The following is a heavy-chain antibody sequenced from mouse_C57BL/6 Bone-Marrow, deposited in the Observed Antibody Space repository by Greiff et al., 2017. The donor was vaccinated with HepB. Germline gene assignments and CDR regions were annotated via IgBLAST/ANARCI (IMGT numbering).Heavy chain of an antibody. Sequence: QVQLQQSGAELARPGASVKLSCKASGYTFTSYGISWVKQRTGQGLEWIGEIYPRSGNTYYNEKFKGKATLTADKSSSTAYMELRSLTSEDSAVYFCARSKRFITTVVAVYYFDYWGQGTTLTVSS. CDR2: IYPRSGNT. J-gene: IGHJ2*01. CDR1: GYTFTSYG. CDR3: ARSKRFITTVVAVYYFDY. D-gene: IGHD1-1*01. V-gene: IGHV1-81*01.